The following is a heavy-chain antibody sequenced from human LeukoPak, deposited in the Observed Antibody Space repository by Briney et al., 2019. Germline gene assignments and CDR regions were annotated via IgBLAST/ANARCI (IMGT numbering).Heavy chain of an antibody. V-gene: IGHV3-30*02. CDR2: IWYDGSNK. CDR1: GFTFSSYG. J-gene: IGHJ4*02. Sequence: GGSLRLSCAASGFTFSSYGMHWVRQAPGKGLEWVAFIWYDGSNKYYADSVKGRFTISRDNSKNTLYLQMNSLRAEDTAVYYCATARGSKGIQLWLFDYWGQGTLVTVSS. D-gene: IGHD5-18*01. CDR3: ATARGSKGIQLWLFDY.